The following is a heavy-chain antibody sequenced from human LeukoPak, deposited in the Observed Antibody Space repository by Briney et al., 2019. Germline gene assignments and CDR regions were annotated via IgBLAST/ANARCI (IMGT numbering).Heavy chain of an antibody. V-gene: IGHV1-18*01. J-gene: IGHJ6*03. D-gene: IGHD3-3*01. CDR1: GYTFTSYG. CDR3: ARLPITIFGVVGIYYYYYYMDV. CDR2: ISAYNGNT. Sequence: ASVKVSCKASGYTFTSYGISWVRQAPGQGLEWMGWISAYNGNTNYAQKLQGRVTMTTDTSTSTAYMELRSLRSDDTAVYYCARLPITIFGVVGIYYYYYYMDVWGKGTTVTVSS.